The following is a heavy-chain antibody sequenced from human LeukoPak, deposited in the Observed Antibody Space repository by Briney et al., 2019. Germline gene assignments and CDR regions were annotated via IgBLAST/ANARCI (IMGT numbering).Heavy chain of an antibody. J-gene: IGHJ6*02. Sequence: GASVKVSCKVSGYTLTELSMHWVRQAPGKGLEWMGGFDPEDGETIYAQKFQGRVTMTEDTSTDTAYMELSSLRSEDTAVYYCATYDGASRRAYDYVWGSYRSGGMDVWGQGTTVTVSS. CDR3: ATYDGASRRAYDYVWGSYRSGGMDV. CDR2: FDPEDGET. D-gene: IGHD3-16*02. V-gene: IGHV1-24*01. CDR1: GYTLTELS.